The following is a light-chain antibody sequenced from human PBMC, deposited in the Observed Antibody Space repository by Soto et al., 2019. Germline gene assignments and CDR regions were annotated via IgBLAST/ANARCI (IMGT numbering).Light chain of an antibody. CDR1: SSNIGSTT. J-gene: IGLJ1*01. Sequence: QSVLTQPPSASGAPGQGVTISCSGTSSNIGSTTVNWYQQVPGTAPKLLIHSNSQRPSGVPDRFSGSRSGTSASLAISGLQVEDEAEYFCFSFTTTSTHVFGTGTKVTVL. CDR3: FSFTTTSTHV. CDR2: SNS. V-gene: IGLV1-44*01.